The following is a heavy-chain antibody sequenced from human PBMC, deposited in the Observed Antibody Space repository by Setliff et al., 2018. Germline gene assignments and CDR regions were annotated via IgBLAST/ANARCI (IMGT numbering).Heavy chain of an antibody. Sequence: PGGSLRLSCAASGFTFSSFWMTWVRQAPGKGLEWVGRIKSSREGATSDYGAPAKGRFTISRDDSRTMIYLQMNNLKPEDTGFYYCTTGPRDSRNYLNWFNPWGQGTLVTVSS. J-gene: IGHJ5*02. CDR2: IKSSREGATS. D-gene: IGHD4-4*01. V-gene: IGHV3-15*01. CDR3: TTGPRDSRNYLNWFNP. CDR1: GFTFSSFW.